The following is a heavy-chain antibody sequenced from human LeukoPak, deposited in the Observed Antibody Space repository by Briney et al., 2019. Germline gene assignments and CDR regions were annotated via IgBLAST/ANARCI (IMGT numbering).Heavy chain of an antibody. D-gene: IGHD4-23*01. CDR2: INHSGST. CDR3: ATSSRGKRYYDMDV. J-gene: IGHJ6*02. CDR1: GASFTGYY. V-gene: IGHV4-34*01. Sequence: SETLSLTCAVYGASFTGYYRSWIRQPPGKGLEWIGEINHSGSTNYNPSLKSRVTISVDTSKNQISLKLSSVTAADTAIYYCATSSRGKRYYDMDVWGQGTTVIVSS.